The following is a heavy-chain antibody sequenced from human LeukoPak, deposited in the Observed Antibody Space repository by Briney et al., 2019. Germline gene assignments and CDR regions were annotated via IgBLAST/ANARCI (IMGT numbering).Heavy chain of an antibody. CDR3: ARELRFLEWLPYYFDY. V-gene: IGHV3-23*01. Sequence: PGGSLRLSCAASGFTFSSYAMSWVRQAPGKGLEWVSAISGSGGSTYYADSVKGRFTITRDNSKNTLYLQMNSLRAEDTAVYYCARELRFLEWLPYYFDYWGQGTLVTVSS. CDR2: ISGSGGST. CDR1: GFTFSSYA. J-gene: IGHJ4*02. D-gene: IGHD3-3*01.